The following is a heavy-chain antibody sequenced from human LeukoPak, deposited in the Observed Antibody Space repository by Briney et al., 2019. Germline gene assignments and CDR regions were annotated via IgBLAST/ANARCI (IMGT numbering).Heavy chain of an antibody. CDR2: ISGSGGST. CDR1: GFTFSSYA. V-gene: IGHV3-23*01. J-gene: IGHJ4*02. CDR3: AREGGGYSGNFDY. Sequence: GGSLRPSCAASGFTFSSYAMSWVRQAPGKGLEWVSAISGSGGSTYYADSVKGRFTISRDNSKNTLYLQMNSLRAEDTAVYYCAREGGGYSGNFDYWGQGTLVTVSS. D-gene: IGHD5-24*01.